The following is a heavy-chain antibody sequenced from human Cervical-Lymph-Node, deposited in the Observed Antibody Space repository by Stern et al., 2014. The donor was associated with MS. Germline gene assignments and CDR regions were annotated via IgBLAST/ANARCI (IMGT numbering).Heavy chain of an antibody. J-gene: IGHJ4*02. V-gene: IGHV1-46*01. D-gene: IGHD1-1*01. CDR1: GYTFTTYY. CDR3: ARVLSLATSDS. CDR2: FNPSGGKT. Sequence: QVQLVQSGAEIRKPGASVKISCEASGYTFTTYYMHWVRQAPGQGLEWVALFNPSGGKTTYAQRFQGRVTVTGDTSTSTFYMELTDLRSEDTAVYYCARVLSLATSDSWGQGTLVIVSS.